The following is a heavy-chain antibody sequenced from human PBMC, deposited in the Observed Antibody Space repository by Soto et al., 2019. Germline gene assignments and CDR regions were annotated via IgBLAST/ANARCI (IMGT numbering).Heavy chain of an antibody. J-gene: IGHJ4*02. CDR1: GGSISSYY. Sequence: SETLSLTCTVSGGSISSYYWSWIRRPPGKGLEWIGYIYYSGSTNYNPSLKSRVTISVDTSKNQFSLKLSSVTAADTAVYYCARHREDDFWSGYYQNPYFDYWGQGTLVTVSS. CDR2: IYYSGST. D-gene: IGHD3-3*01. V-gene: IGHV4-59*08. CDR3: ARHREDDFWSGYYQNPYFDY.